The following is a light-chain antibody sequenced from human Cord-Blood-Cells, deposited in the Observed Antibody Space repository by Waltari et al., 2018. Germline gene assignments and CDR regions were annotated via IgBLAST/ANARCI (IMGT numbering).Light chain of an antibody. CDR1: QSISSY. CDR3: QQSYSTPRT. J-gene: IGKJ4*01. CDR2: AAS. V-gene: IGKV1-39*01. Sequence: DIQMTQSPSSLSASVGDRVTITCRATQSISSYLNWYQQKPGKAPKLRIYAASSLQSGVPSRFSGSGSGTAFTLTISSLQPEDFATYYCQQSYSTPRTFGGVTKVEIK.